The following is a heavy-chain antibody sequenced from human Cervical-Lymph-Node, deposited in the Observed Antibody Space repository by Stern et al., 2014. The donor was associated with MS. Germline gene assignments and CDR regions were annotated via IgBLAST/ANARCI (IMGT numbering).Heavy chain of an antibody. Sequence: VQLVESEAEVKKPGASVKVSCKASGYTFTSYYMHWVRQAPGQGLEWMGIINPSGGSTTYAQKFQGRVTMTRDTSTSTVYMELSSLRSEDTAVYFCARDPYCSTTSCYEPMFDYWGQGTLVTVSS. D-gene: IGHD2-2*01. CDR2: INPSGGST. CDR3: ARDPYCSTTSCYEPMFDY. CDR1: GYTFTSYY. J-gene: IGHJ4*02. V-gene: IGHV1-46*03.